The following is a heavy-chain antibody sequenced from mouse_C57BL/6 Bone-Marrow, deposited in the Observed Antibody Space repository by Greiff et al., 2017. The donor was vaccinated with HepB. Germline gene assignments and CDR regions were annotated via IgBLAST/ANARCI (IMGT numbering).Heavy chain of an antibody. Sequence: EVKLEESGGGLVQPKGSLKLSCAASGFSFHTYAMNWVRPAPGKGLEWVARIRSKSNNYATYYADSVTDRFTISRDDSESMLYLQMNNLKTEDTAMYYCVRCHYYGSSGFAYWGQGTLVTVSA. J-gene: IGHJ3*01. V-gene: IGHV10-1*01. D-gene: IGHD1-1*01. CDR1: GFSFHTYA. CDR2: IRSKSNNYAT. CDR3: VRCHYYGSSGFAY.